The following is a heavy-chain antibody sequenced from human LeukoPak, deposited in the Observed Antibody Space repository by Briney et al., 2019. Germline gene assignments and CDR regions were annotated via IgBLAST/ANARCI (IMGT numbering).Heavy chain of an antibody. Sequence: PGRSLRLSCAASGFTFSSYAMHWVRQAPGKGLEWVAVISYDGSNKYYADSVKGRFTISRDNSKNTLYLQMNSLRAEDMAVYYCARDRRGRVVAAIFDYWGQGTLVTVSS. CDR1: GFTFSSYA. CDR2: ISYDGSNK. CDR3: ARDRRGRVVAAIFDY. V-gene: IGHV3-30-3*01. D-gene: IGHD2-15*01. J-gene: IGHJ4*02.